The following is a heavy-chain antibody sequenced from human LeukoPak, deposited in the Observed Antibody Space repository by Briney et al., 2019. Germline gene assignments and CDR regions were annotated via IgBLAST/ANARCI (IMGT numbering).Heavy chain of an antibody. CDR2: IWYDGSNK. V-gene: IGHV3-33*01. J-gene: IGHJ4*02. CDR3: ARDKGGSSRKIDY. Sequence: PGGSLRLSCAASGFTFSSYGMHWVRQAPGKGLEWVAVIWYDGSNKYYADSVKGRFTISRDNSKNTLYLQMNSLRAEDTAVYYCARDKGGSSRKIDYWGQGTLITVSS. CDR1: GFTFSSYG. D-gene: IGHD6-6*01.